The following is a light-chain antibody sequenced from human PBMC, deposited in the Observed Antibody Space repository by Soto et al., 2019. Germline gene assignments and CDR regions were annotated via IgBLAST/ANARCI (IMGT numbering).Light chain of an antibody. CDR3: QQYSSSWT. J-gene: IGKJ1*01. CDR1: QSISIW. Sequence: DIQMTQSPSTLSASVGDRVTITCRASQSISIWLAWYQQKLGKAPKLLIYDASSLETGVPSRFSGSGSGTEFNLTITSLQPDDFATYYCQQYSSSWTFGQGTKVEIK. V-gene: IGKV1-5*01. CDR2: DAS.